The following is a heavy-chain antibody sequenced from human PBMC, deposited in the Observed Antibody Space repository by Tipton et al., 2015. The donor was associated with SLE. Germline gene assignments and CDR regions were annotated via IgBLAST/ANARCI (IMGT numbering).Heavy chain of an antibody. D-gene: IGHD2-8*01. J-gene: IGHJ4*02. CDR3: ARGGASVLIRNCYFDY. Sequence: TLSLTCTVSGGSISSYYWSWIRQPPGKGLEWIGYIYYSGSTNYNPSLKSRVTISVDTSKNQFSLKLSSVTAADTAVYYCARGGASVLIRNCYFDYWGQGSLVTVSS. V-gene: IGHV4-59*01. CDR2: IYYSGST. CDR1: GGSISSYY.